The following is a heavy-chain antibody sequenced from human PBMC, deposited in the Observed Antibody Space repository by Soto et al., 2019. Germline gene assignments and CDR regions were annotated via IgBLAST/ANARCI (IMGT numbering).Heavy chain of an antibody. D-gene: IGHD1-26*01. Sequence: LSLTCTVSGGSISSYYWSWIRQPPGKGLEWIGYIYYSGSTNYNPSLKSRVTISVDTSKNQFSLKMSSVTAADTAVYYCARGPPEWELPRLDYWRQGTLVSVSS. CDR1: GGSISSYY. CDR3: ARGPPEWELPRLDY. V-gene: IGHV4-59*01. CDR2: IYYSGST. J-gene: IGHJ4*02.